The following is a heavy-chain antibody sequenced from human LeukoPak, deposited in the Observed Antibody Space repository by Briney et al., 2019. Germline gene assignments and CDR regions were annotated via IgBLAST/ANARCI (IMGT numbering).Heavy chain of an antibody. CDR1: GGSISSGSYY. Sequence: PSQTLSLTCTVSGGSISSGSYYWSWIRQPAGKGLEWIGRIYTSGSTNYNPSLKSRVTISVDTSKNQFSLNLSSVTAADTAVNYCAREGYSYGSNWFDPWGQGTLVTVSS. J-gene: IGHJ5*02. CDR3: AREGYSYGSNWFDP. CDR2: IYTSGST. D-gene: IGHD5-18*01. V-gene: IGHV4-61*02.